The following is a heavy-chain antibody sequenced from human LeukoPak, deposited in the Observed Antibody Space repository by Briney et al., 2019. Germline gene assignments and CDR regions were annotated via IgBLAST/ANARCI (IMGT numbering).Heavy chain of an antibody. J-gene: IGHJ3*02. CDR2: IIPILGIA. Sequence: SVKVSCKASGGTFSSYAISWVRQAPGQGLEWMGRIIPILGIANYAQKFQGRVTITADKSTSTAYMELSSLRSEDTAVYYCATYPPIFGVVIKTGAFDIWGQGTMVTVSS. CDR1: GGTFSSYA. CDR3: ATYPPIFGVVIKTGAFDI. D-gene: IGHD3-3*01. V-gene: IGHV1-69*04.